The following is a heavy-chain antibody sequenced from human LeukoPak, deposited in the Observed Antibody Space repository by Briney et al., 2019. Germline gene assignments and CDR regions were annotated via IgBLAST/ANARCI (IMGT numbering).Heavy chain of an antibody. CDR3: ARDADGSGTLLDY. J-gene: IGHJ4*02. CDR2: INADNGNT. CDR1: GYTFTSYG. D-gene: IGHD3-10*01. Sequence: GASVKVSCKASGYTFTSYGISWVRQAPGQGLAWMGWINADNGNTRYAQKLQGRVTMTTDTSTTTAYMDLRSLRSDDTAAYYCARDADGSGTLLDYWGQGTLVTVSS. V-gene: IGHV1-18*01.